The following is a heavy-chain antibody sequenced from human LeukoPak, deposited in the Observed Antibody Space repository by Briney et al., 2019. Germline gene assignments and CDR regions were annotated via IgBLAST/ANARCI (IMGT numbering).Heavy chain of an antibody. CDR3: ATTYTDYYYYMDV. Sequence: PGGSLRLSCAASGFTFSSYGMHWVRQAPGKGLEWVAFIRYDGSNKYYADSVKGRFTISRDNSKNTLYLQMNSLRAEDTAVYYCATTYTDYYYYMDVWGKGTTVTISS. CDR1: GFTFSSYG. D-gene: IGHD2-2*02. V-gene: IGHV3-30*02. J-gene: IGHJ6*03. CDR2: IRYDGSNK.